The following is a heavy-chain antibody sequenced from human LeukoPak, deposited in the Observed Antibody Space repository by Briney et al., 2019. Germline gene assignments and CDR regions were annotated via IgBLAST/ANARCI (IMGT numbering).Heavy chain of an antibody. V-gene: IGHV3-30*03. CDR1: GFALRTFG. CDR3: ARDLPGDYTAY. CDR2: ISYDGGFK. J-gene: IGHJ4*02. Sequence: PGKSLRLSCAVSGFALRTFGMHWVRQAPGKGLEWVAYISYDGGFKYYADSVKGRFTISRDNSKNTLYLQMDSLISEDSAVYYCARDLPGDYTAYWGQGPLVTVSS. D-gene: IGHD4-17*01.